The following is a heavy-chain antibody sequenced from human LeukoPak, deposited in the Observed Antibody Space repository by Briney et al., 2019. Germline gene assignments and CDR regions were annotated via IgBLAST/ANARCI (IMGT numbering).Heavy chain of an antibody. D-gene: IGHD1-14*01. V-gene: IGHV1-2*02. Sequence: VASVKVSCKASGYTFTGYYMRWVRQAPGQGLEWMGWINPNSGGTNYAQKFQGRVTMTRDTSISTAYMELSRLRSDDTAVYYCARVRTGVRRGYFDYWGQGTLVTVSS. CDR3: ARVRTGVRRGYFDY. CDR1: GYTFTGYY. CDR2: INPNSGGT. J-gene: IGHJ4*02.